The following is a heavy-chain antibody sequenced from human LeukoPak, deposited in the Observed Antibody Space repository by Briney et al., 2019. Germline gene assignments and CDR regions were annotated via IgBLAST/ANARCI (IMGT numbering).Heavy chain of an antibody. CDR3: ARDVDDSSGYSGV. J-gene: IGHJ4*02. CDR2: IFYSENT. CDR1: GGSISSSSYY. V-gene: IGHV4-39*07. Sequence: PSETLSLTCTVSGGSISSSSYYWGWVRQPPGKGLEWIGSIFYSENTYYNPSLKSRVTISVDTSKNQFSLKLSSVTAADTAVYYCARDVDDSSGYSGVWGQGTLVTVSS. D-gene: IGHD3-22*01.